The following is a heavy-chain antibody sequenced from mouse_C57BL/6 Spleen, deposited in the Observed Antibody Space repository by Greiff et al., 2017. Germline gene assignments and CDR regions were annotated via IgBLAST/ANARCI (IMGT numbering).Heavy chain of an antibody. CDR1: GFTFSSYG. V-gene: IGHV5-6*01. Sequence: EVQGVESGGDLVKPGGSLKLSCAASGFTFSSYGMSWVRQTPDKRLEWVATISSGGSYTYYPDSVKGRFTISRDNAKNTLYLQMSSLKSEDTAMYYCARPYDGYLDYWGQGTTLTVSS. CDR3: ARPYDGYLDY. J-gene: IGHJ2*01. D-gene: IGHD2-3*01. CDR2: ISSGGSYT.